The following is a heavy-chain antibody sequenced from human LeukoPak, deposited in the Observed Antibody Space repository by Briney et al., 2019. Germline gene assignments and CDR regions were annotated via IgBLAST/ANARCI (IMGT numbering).Heavy chain of an antibody. CDR2: INPSGGST. CDR1: GYTFTSYY. CDR3: ARVRGFVHFDY. Sequence: ASVKVSCKASGYTFTSYYMHWVRQAPGQGLEWMGIINPSGGSTSYAQKFQGRVTMTRDMSTSTVYMELSSLRSEDTAVYYCARVRGFVHFDYWGQGTLVTVSS. V-gene: IGHV1-46*01. J-gene: IGHJ4*02. D-gene: IGHD6-6*01.